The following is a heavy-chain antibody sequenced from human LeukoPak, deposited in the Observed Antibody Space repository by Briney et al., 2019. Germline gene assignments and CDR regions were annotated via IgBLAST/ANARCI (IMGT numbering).Heavy chain of an antibody. V-gene: IGHV4-59*08. Sequence: SETLSLTCSVSGGSISSYYWSWIRQSPGKGLEWIASVYSSGDTFYNPSLKSRVTISVDSSKNQFSLKVNSVTAADTAVYYCARGVNDYGDLDIWGQGTMVTVSS. CDR1: GGSISSYY. CDR2: VYSSGDT. D-gene: IGHD4-17*01. J-gene: IGHJ3*02. CDR3: ARGVNDYGDLDI.